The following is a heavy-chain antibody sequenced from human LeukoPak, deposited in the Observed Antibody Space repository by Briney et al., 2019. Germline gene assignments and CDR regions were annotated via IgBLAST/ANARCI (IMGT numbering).Heavy chain of an antibody. CDR1: GGSFSGYY. CDR2: INHSGST. V-gene: IGHV4-34*01. D-gene: IGHD3-10*01. CDR3: ARHSITIVRGVMAPYYMDV. J-gene: IGHJ6*03. Sequence: PSETLSLTCAVYGGSFSGYYWSWIRQPPGKGLEWIGEINHSGSTNYNPSLKSRVTISVDTSKNQFSLKLSSVTAADTAVYYCARHSITIVRGVMAPYYMDVWGKGTTVTVSS.